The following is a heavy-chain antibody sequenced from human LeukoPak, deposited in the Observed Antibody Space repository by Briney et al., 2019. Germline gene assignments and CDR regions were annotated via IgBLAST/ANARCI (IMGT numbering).Heavy chain of an antibody. CDR2: IYYSGST. J-gene: IGHJ4*02. CDR1: GDSISSSSYY. CDR3: ARLQYYYDSNGYYSLYYFDY. V-gene: IGHV4-39*01. Sequence: SETLSLTCTVSGDSISSSSYYWGWIRQPPGKGLEWIGNIYYSGSTYYNPSLRSRLTISLDTSKNQFSLTLSSVTAADTAVYYCARLQYYYDSNGYYSLYYFDYWGQGTLVTVSS. D-gene: IGHD3-22*01.